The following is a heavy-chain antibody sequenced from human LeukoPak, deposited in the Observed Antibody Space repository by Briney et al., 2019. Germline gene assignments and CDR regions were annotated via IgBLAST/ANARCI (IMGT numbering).Heavy chain of an antibody. D-gene: IGHD3-9*01. V-gene: IGHV1-2*02. Sequence: GASVKVSCKASGYTFTGYYMHWVRQAPGQGLEWMGWINPNSGGTNYAQKFQGRVTMTRDTSISTAYMELSRLRSDDTAVYYCARAHYDILTGYYNVPYFDYWGQETLVTVSS. J-gene: IGHJ4*02. CDR2: INPNSGGT. CDR1: GYTFTGYY. CDR3: ARAHYDILTGYYNVPYFDY.